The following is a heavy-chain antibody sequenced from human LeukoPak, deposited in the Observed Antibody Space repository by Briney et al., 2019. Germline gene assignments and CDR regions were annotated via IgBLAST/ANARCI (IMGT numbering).Heavy chain of an antibody. Sequence: MTSETLSLTCTVSGGSISSYYWNWIRQPAGKGLEWIGRICTSGSTNYNPSLKSRVTMSVDTSKNQFSLKLSSVTAADTALYYCAKESTTGSYYYYYYMDVWGKGTTVTVSS. J-gene: IGHJ6*03. CDR2: ICTSGST. CDR3: AKESTTGSYYYYYYMDV. CDR1: GGSISSYY. D-gene: IGHD2/OR15-2a*01. V-gene: IGHV4-4*07.